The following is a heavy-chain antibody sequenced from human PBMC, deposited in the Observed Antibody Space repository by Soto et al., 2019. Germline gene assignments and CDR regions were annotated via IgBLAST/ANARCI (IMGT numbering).Heavy chain of an antibody. CDR1: GGSISSYY. V-gene: IGHV4-59*01. CDR3: ARGNHYDISSGYTHFDY. CDR2: IYYSGST. J-gene: IGHJ4*02. Sequence: QVQLQESGPGLVKPSETLSLTCTVSGGSISSYYWCWIRQPPGKGLEWIGYIYYSGSTNYHPSLKSRVTISVDTSKNQVSLKLSSVTAADTAVYYCARGNHYDISSGYTHFDYWGQGTLVTVSS. D-gene: IGHD3-9*01.